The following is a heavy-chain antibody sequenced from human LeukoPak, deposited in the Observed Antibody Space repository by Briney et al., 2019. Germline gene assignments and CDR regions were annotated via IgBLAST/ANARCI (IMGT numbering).Heavy chain of an antibody. CDR3: ARILGYDFDY. D-gene: IGHD5-12*01. V-gene: IGHV4-59*01. Sequence: PSETLSLTCIVSGGSISSYYWSWIRQPPGKGLEWIGYIYYSGSTNYNPSLKSRVTISVDTSKNQFSLKLSSVTAADTAVYYCARILGYDFDYWGQGTLVTVSS. J-gene: IGHJ4*02. CDR2: IYYSGST. CDR1: GGSISSYY.